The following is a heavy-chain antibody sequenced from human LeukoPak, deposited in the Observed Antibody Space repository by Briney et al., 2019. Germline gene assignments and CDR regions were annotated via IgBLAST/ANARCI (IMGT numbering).Heavy chain of an antibody. D-gene: IGHD6-13*01. CDR3: ARHDGAAAEDDY. J-gene: IGHJ4*02. CDR1: GYSFTSYW. V-gene: IGHV5-10-1*01. Sequence: GESLRISCKGSGYSFTSYWISWVRQMPGKGPEWMGRIDPSDSYTNYSPSFQGHVTISADRSISTAYLQWSSLKASDTAMYYCARHDGAAAEDDYWGQGTLVTVSS. CDR2: IDPSDSYT.